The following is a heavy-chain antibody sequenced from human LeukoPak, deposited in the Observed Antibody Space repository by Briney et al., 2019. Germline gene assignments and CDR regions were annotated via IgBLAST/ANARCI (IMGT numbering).Heavy chain of an antibody. D-gene: IGHD2-2*01. CDR3: AKVAYCSSTSCPISNFDY. V-gene: IGHV3-23*01. J-gene: IGHJ4*02. CDR1: GFTFSSYA. Sequence: GGSLRLSCAASGFTFSSYAMSWVRQAPGKGLEWVAAISCSGGSTYYADSVKGRFTISRDNSKNTLYLQMNSLRAEDTAVYYCAKVAYCSSTSCPISNFDYWGQGTLVTVSS. CDR2: ISCSGGST.